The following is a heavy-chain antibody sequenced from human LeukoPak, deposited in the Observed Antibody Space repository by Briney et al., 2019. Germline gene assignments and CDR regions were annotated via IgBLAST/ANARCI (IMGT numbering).Heavy chain of an antibody. CDR3: ARTPSEDAFDI. Sequence: SETLSLTCGVYGGSFSNYCWSWIRQPPGKGLEWIGEIKHGGSTNYNPSLKSRVTISVDMSKNQFSLKLSSVTAADTAVYYCARTPSEDAFDIWGQGTMVTVSS. V-gene: IGHV4-34*01. CDR2: IKHGGST. J-gene: IGHJ3*02. D-gene: IGHD2-2*01. CDR1: GGSFSNYC.